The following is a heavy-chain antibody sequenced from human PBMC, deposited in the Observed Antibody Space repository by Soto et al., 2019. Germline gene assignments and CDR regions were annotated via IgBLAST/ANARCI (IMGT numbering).Heavy chain of an antibody. CDR1: GYSFTSYW. CDR2: IYPGDSDT. D-gene: IGHD3-10*01. Sequence: GESLKISCKGSGYSFTSYWIGWVRQMPGKGLEWMGIIYPGDSDTRYSPSFQGQVTISVDTSKNQFSLKLSSVTAADTAVYYCAGMVRGVQYHYYYYYGMDVWGQGTTVTVSS. V-gene: IGHV5-51*01. CDR3: AGMVRGVQYHYYYYYGMDV. J-gene: IGHJ6*02.